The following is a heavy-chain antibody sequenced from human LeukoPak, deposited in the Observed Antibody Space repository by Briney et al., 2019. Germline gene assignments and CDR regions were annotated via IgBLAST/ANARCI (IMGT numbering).Heavy chain of an antibody. Sequence: PGGSLRLSCVASGFTFSSYAMNWVRQAPGKGLGWISVISGSGGGTYYADSVKGRCTISRDNSKNTLYLQMNSLRAEDTAVYYCAKIQYCSSTSCEEGDYWGQGTLVTVSS. D-gene: IGHD2-2*01. V-gene: IGHV3-23*01. J-gene: IGHJ4*02. CDR2: ISGSGGGT. CDR3: AKIQYCSSTSCEEGDY. CDR1: GFTFSSYA.